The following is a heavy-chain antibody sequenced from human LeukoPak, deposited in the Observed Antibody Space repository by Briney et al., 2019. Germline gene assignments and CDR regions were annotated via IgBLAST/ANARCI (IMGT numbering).Heavy chain of an antibody. CDR3: AGRSLRGYYFDY. J-gene: IGHJ4*02. CDR2: IIPIFGTA. CDR1: GYTFTSYD. Sequence: ASVKDSCKASGYTFTSYDVNWVRQATGQGLEWMGRIIPIFGTANYAQKFQGRVTLTTDESTSTAYMELSSLRSEDTAVYYCAGRSLRGYYFDYWGQGTLVTVSS. V-gene: IGHV1-69*05. D-gene: IGHD1-26*01.